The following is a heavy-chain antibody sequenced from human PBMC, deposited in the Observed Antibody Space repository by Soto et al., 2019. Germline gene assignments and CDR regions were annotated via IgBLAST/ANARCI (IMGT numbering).Heavy chain of an antibody. V-gene: IGHV4-59*01. J-gene: IGHJ6*03. D-gene: IGHD2-2*01. CDR1: GGSIFGYY. Sequence: SETLSLTCTVSGGSIFGYYWSWIRQPPGKGLEWIGNIYSSGSTDYNPSIKSRVTISVDKSKNQFSLKLSSVTAADTAEYYCAIGFFCSSTSCYGYYYYYMDVWGKGTTVTVSS. CDR3: AIGFFCSSTSCYGYYYYYMDV. CDR2: IYSSGST.